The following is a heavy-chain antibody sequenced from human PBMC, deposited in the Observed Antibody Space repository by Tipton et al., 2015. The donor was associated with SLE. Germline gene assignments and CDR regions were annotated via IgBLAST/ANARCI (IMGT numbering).Heavy chain of an antibody. CDR1: GGSISSYY. CDR2: IYTSGST. Sequence: TLSLTCTVSGGSISSYYWGWIRQPAGKGLEWIGRIYTSGSTNYNPSLQSRVTLSVDTSKNQFSLKLSSVTAADTAVYYCARDDPRYYYGMDVWGQGTTVTVSS. V-gene: IGHV4-4*07. CDR3: ARDDPRYYYGMDV. J-gene: IGHJ6*02.